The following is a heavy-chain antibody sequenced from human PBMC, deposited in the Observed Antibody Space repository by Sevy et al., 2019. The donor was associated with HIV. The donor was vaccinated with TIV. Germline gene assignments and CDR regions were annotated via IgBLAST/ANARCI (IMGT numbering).Heavy chain of an antibody. CDR2: ISYDDRIK. CDR1: GFTFNSHG. Sequence: GGSLRLSCAASGFTFNSHGFHWVRQAPGKGLEWVALISYDDRIKYYADSVKGRFIISRDDARNTLYLQMICLRAEDTAVYYCASEGGHTAAWSPGNLWGHGPLAPVSS. D-gene: IGHD1-7*01. V-gene: IGHV3-30*01. J-gene: IGHJ4*01. CDR3: ASEGGHTAAWSPGNL.